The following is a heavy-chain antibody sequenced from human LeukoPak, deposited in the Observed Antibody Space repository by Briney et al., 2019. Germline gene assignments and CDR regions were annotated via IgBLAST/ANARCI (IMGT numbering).Heavy chain of an antibody. D-gene: IGHD3-10*01. J-gene: IGHJ6*02. Sequence: SETLSLTCAVYGGSFSGYYWRWSWIRQPPGKGLEWIGEINHSGSTNYNPSLESRVTISVDTSKNQFSLRLSSVTAADTAVYYCARLAYGSGSPRRGMDVWGQGTTVTVSS. CDR3: ARLAYGSGSPRRGMDV. CDR1: GGSFSGYY. CDR2: INHSGST. V-gene: IGHV4-34*01.